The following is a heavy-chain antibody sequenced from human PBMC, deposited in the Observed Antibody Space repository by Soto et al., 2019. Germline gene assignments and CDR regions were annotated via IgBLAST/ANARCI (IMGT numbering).Heavy chain of an antibody. V-gene: IGHV2-5*02. D-gene: IGHD3-10*01. CDR3: AQRLPIWFGELSAFDI. J-gene: IGHJ3*02. Sequence: QITLKESGPTLVKPTQTLTLTCTFSGFSLSTSGVGVGWIRQPPGKALEWLALIYWDDDKRYSPSLKSRLTITKYTSKNQAVLTMTNTDPVDTATYYCAQRLPIWFGELSAFDIWGQGTMVTVSS. CDR1: GFSLSTSGVG. CDR2: IYWDDDK.